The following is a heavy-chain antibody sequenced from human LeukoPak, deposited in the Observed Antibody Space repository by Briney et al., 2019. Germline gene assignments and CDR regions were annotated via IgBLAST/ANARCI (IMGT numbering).Heavy chain of an antibody. J-gene: IGHJ4*02. CDR1: GFTFSSYA. D-gene: IGHD1-26*01. Sequence: QPGGSLRLSCEASGFTFSSYAMSWVRQAPGKGLEWVSVISGSGDSTYYADSVEGRCTISRDNSKDALYLQMNSLRAEDTAVYYCAREGFSSTYYSNWGQGTLVTVSS. V-gene: IGHV3-23*01. CDR2: ISGSGDST. CDR3: AREGFSSTYYSN.